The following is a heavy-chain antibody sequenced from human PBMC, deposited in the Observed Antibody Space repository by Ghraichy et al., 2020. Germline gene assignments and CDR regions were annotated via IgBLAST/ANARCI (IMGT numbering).Heavy chain of an antibody. CDR2: ISYDGSNK. D-gene: IGHD6-19*01. Sequence: GGSLRLSCAASGFTFSSYGMHWVRQAPGKGLEWVAVISYDGSNKYYADSVKGRFTISRDNSKNTLYLQMNSLRAEDTAVYYCAKTGGIKIAVAADEGAFDIWGQGTMVTVSS. CDR3: AKTGGIKIAVAADEGAFDI. V-gene: IGHV3-30*18. CDR1: GFTFSSYG. J-gene: IGHJ3*02.